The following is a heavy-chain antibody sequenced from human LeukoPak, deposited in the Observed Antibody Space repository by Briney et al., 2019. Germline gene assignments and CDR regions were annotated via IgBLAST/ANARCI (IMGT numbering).Heavy chain of an antibody. D-gene: IGHD3-3*01. CDR3: AKDLKGYYSGNFDY. V-gene: IGHV3-23*01. J-gene: IGHJ4*02. CDR1: GFTFSRNA. CDR2: ISGSGGST. Sequence: GGSLRLSCAASGFTFSRNAMSWVRQAPGKGLEWVSAISGSGGSTYYADSGKGRFTISRDNSKNTLYLQMNSLRTEDTAVYYCAKDLKGYYSGNFDYWGQGTLVTVSS.